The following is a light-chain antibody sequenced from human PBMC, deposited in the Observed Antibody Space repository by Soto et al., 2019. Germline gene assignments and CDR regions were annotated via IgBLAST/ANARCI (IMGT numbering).Light chain of an antibody. Sequence: DIQMTQSPSTLSASVGDRVTITCRASQRISSWLAWYQQKAGKAPKLLIYQASRLESGVPSRFSGSGSGTEFSLTISSLQPDDFATYYCQQYNSELWTFGQGTKVEIK. V-gene: IGKV1-5*03. J-gene: IGKJ1*01. CDR1: QRISSW. CDR2: QAS. CDR3: QQYNSELWT.